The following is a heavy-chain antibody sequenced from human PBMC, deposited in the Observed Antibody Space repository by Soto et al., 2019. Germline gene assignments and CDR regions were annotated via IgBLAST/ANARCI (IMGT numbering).Heavy chain of an antibody. J-gene: IGHJ4*02. V-gene: IGHV4-59*12. Sequence: PSETLSLTCTVSGGSISSYYWSWIRQPPGKGLEWIGYIYYSGSTNYNPSLKSRVTISVDKSKNQFSLKLSSVTAADTAVYYCARERAVAGRPYDYWGQGTLVTVSS. CDR2: IYYSGST. CDR3: ARERAVAGRPYDY. D-gene: IGHD6-19*01. CDR1: GGSISSYY.